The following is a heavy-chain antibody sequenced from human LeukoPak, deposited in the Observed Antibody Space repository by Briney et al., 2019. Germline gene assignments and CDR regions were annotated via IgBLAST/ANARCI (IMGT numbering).Heavy chain of an antibody. J-gene: IGHJ4*02. D-gene: IGHD3-22*01. V-gene: IGHV3-20*04. Sequence: GGSLRLSCAASGFTFDDYGMSWVRQAPGKGLEWVSGINWNGGSTGYADSVKGRFTISRDNAKNSLYLQMNSLRAEDTALYYCAREANHYDSSGYYTAADYWGQGTLVTVSS. CDR1: GFTFDDYG. CDR2: INWNGGST. CDR3: AREANHYDSSGYYTAADY.